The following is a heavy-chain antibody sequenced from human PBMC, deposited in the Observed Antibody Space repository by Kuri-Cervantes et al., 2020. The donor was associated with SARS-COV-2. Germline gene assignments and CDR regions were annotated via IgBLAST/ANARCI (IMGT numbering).Heavy chain of an antibody. CDR1: GFTFSSYA. V-gene: IGHV3-30*07. CDR3: ATTYYYGSGSP. CDR2: ISYDGSNK. Sequence: GESLKISCAASGFTFSSYAMHWVRQAPGKGLEWVAVISYDGSNKYYADSVKGRFTISRDNSKNTLYLQMNSLRAEDTAVYYCATTYYYGSGSPWGQGTLVTVSS. D-gene: IGHD3-10*01. J-gene: IGHJ5*02.